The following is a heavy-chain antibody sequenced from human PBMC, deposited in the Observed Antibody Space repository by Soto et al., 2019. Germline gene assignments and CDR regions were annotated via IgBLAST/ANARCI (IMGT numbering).Heavy chain of an antibody. CDR2: IYHSGST. CDR1: GGSISSSNW. J-gene: IGHJ1*01. CDR3: ARVWKAYYDSSGYYYFQY. V-gene: IGHV4-4*02. Sequence: TSETLSLTCAVSGGSISSSNWWSWVRQPPGKGLEWIGEIYHSGSTNYNPSLKSRVTISVDKSKNQFSLKLSSVTAADTAVYYCARVWKAYYDSSGYYYFQYWGQGTLVTVSS. D-gene: IGHD3-22*01.